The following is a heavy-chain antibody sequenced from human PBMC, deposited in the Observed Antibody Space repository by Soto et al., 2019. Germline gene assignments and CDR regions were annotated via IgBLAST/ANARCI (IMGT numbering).Heavy chain of an antibody. D-gene: IGHD3-3*01. V-gene: IGHV3-30-3*01. CDR2: ISYDGSNK. J-gene: IGHJ4*02. CDR3: SRGPAYYDYFAYFDY. Sequence: QVQLVESGGGVVQPGRSLRLSCAASGFTFSSYAMHWVRQAPGKGLEWVAVISYDGSNKYYADSVKGRFTISRDNSKNTVLLQKNKLGTEDTGVYLWSRGPAYYDYFAYFDYWGQGTLVTVSS. CDR1: GFTFSSYA.